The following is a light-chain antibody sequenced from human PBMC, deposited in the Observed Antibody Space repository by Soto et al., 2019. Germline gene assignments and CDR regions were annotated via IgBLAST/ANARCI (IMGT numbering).Light chain of an antibody. CDR2: EDS. Sequence: QSALTQPASVSGSPGQSITISCTGTSSDVGSYNFVSWYQQHPGKAPKLMIYEDSKRPSGVSNRFSGSKSGNTASLTIAVLHAEDQADYYCCSYAGSSTWVFGGGTKLTVL. CDR3: CSYAGSSTWV. CDR1: SSDVGSYNF. V-gene: IGLV2-23*01. J-gene: IGLJ3*02.